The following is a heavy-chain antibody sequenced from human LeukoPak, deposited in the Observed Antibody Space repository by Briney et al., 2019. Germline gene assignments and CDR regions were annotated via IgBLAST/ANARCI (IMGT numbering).Heavy chain of an antibody. Sequence: SETLSLTCAVYGGSFSGYYWSWIRQPPGKGLEWIGEINHSGSTNYNPSLKSRVTISVDTSKNQFSLKLSSVTAADTVVYYCARDWPFYDILTGYYKGNWFDPWGQGTLVTVSS. V-gene: IGHV4-34*01. CDR3: ARDWPFYDILTGYYKGNWFDP. CDR2: INHSGST. D-gene: IGHD3-9*01. J-gene: IGHJ5*02. CDR1: GGSFSGYY.